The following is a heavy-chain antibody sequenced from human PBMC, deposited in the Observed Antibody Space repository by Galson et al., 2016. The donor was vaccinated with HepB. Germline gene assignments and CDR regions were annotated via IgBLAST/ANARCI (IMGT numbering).Heavy chain of an antibody. J-gene: IGHJ6*02. CDR1: GGSIRSYS. Sequence: SETLSLTCAVSGGSIRSYSWSWIRQPPGKGLEWIGYIYYTVSTNYNPSLKSRVTISLDKSKKQFSLILSSVTAADTAGYYCVRRKLQWEARGGYYYGMDVWGQGTTVTVSS. V-gene: IGHV4-59*08. CDR2: IYYTVST. CDR3: VRRKLQWEARGGYYYGMDV. D-gene: IGHD1-26*01.